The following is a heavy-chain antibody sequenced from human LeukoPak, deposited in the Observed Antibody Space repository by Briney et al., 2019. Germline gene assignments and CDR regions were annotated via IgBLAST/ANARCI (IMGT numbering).Heavy chain of an antibody. CDR2: IYYSGST. Sequence: SETLSLTCTVSGGSISSHYWSWIRQPPGKGLEWIGYIYYSGSTNYNPSLKSRVTISVDTSKNQFSLKLSSVTAADTAVYYCARGELWVFDYWGQGTWSPSPQ. CDR1: GGSISSHY. D-gene: IGHD1-26*01. J-gene: IGHJ4*02. CDR3: ARGELWVFDY. V-gene: IGHV4-59*11.